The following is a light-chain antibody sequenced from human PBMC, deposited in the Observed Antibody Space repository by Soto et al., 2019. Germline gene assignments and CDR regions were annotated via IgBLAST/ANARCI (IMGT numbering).Light chain of an antibody. V-gene: IGKV1-5*03. Sequence: QLTQSPSSLSASVGDRVTVTCRASDDITNYLAWYQQKAGKAPKLLIYKASTLKSGVPSRFSGSGSGTEFILTISSLQPDDFATYYCQHYNSYSEAFGQGTKVDIK. CDR3: QHYNSYSEA. CDR2: KAS. J-gene: IGKJ1*01. CDR1: DDITNY.